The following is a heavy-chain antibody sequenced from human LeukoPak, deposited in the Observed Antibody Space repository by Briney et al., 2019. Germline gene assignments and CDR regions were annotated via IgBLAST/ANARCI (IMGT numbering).Heavy chain of an antibody. Sequence: GGSLRLSCAASGFTFNNAWMSWVRQAPGKGLEWVGQIKSNSDGGTTDYAAPVKGRFTISRDDSKNTQYLQMNSLKTDDTAVYYCTTPTRPNYYGSGSFYWGQGTLVTVSS. CDR2: IKSNSDGGTT. CDR1: GFTFNNAW. V-gene: IGHV3-15*01. D-gene: IGHD3-10*01. J-gene: IGHJ4*02. CDR3: TTPTRPNYYGSGSFY.